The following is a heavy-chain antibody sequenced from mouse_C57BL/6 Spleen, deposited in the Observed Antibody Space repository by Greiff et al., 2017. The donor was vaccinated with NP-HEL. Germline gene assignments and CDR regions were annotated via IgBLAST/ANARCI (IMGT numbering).Heavy chain of an antibody. CDR1: GFSLTSYG. V-gene: IGHV2-2*01. CDR3: ARNRGNSYRYFDV. Sequence: VKLMESGPGLVQPSQCLSITCTVSGFSLTSYGVHWVRQSPGKGLEWLGVIWSGGSTDYNAAFISRLSISKDNSKSQVFFKMNSLQADDTAIYYCARNRGNSYRYFDVWGTGTTVTVSA. CDR2: IWSGGST. J-gene: IGHJ1*03. D-gene: IGHD2-1*01.